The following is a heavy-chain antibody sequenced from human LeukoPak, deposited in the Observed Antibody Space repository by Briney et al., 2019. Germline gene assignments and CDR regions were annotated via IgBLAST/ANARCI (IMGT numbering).Heavy chain of an antibody. CDR1: GYSISSGYY. J-gene: IGHJ4*02. V-gene: IGHV4-38-2*02. CDR3: ARDTAFDY. CDR2: IYHSGST. Sequence: SQTLSLTCTVSGYSISSGYYWGWIRQPPGKGLEWIGSIYHSGSTYYNPSLKSRVTISVDTSKNQFSLKLSSVTAADTAVYYCARDTAFDYCGQGTLVTVSS. D-gene: IGHD5-18*01.